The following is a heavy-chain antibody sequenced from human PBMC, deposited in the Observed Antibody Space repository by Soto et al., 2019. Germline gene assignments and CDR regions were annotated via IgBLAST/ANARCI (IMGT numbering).Heavy chain of an antibody. D-gene: IGHD6-13*01. CDR3: ARDFRKQLDEWGWFDP. Sequence: GASVKVSCKASGYTFTSYGISWVRQAPGQGLEWMGWISAYNGNTNYAQKLQGRVTMTTDTSTSTAYMELRSLRSDDTAVYYCARDFRKQLDEWGWFDPWGQGTLVTVSS. J-gene: IGHJ5*02. CDR2: ISAYNGNT. V-gene: IGHV1-18*01. CDR1: GYTFTSYG.